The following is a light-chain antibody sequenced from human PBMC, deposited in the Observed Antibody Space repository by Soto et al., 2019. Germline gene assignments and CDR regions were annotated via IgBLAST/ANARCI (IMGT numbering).Light chain of an antibody. V-gene: IGKV1-39*01. CDR2: ASS. CDR3: KKGYSTHWK. Sequence: DIQMPPSPSSLSSSVVYRFPITFRSSHGIISYLHWYKQKPGKATKIMIYASSNLQSGVPSRFSASGSGKDFTITFKSLQTEDFANYYCKKGYSTHWKCGHGTTGDLK. J-gene: IGKJ1*01. CDR1: HGIISY.